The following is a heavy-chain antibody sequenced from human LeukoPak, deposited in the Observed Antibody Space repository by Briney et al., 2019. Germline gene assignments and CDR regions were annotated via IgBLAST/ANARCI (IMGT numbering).Heavy chain of an antibody. CDR1: GFTFSSYA. V-gene: IGHV3-30-3*01. CDR3: ARDLLPRYYDSSGLHY. Sequence: GGSLRLSCAASGFTFSSYAMHWVRQAPGKGLEWVAVISYDGSNKYYADSVKGRFTISRDNSKNTLYLQMNSLRAEDTAVYYCARDLLPRYYDSSGLHYWGQGTLVTVSS. J-gene: IGHJ4*02. D-gene: IGHD3-22*01. CDR2: ISYDGSNK.